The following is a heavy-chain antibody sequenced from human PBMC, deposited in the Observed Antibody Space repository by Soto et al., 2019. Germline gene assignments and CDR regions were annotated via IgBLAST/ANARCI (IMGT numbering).Heavy chain of an antibody. Sequence: SETLSLTCTVSGGSISSSSYYWGWIRQPPGKGLEWIGSIYYSGSPYYNPSLKSRDTVSVDTSKNQFSLKLSSVTAADTAVYFCARGIWSGYFEEFDNWGQGTMVTVSS. CDR2: IYYSGSP. CDR1: GGSISSSSYY. D-gene: IGHD3-3*01. CDR3: ARGIWSGYFEEFDN. V-gene: IGHV4-39*01. J-gene: IGHJ3*02.